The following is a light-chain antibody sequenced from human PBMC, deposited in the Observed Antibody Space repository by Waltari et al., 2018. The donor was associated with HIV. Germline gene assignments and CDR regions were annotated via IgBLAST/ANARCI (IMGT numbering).Light chain of an antibody. CDR2: VAS. J-gene: IGKJ1*01. Sequence: DIQMTQSPSSLSASVGDRLTISCRARQDIGSYLNWYRHRPGTAPQLLIYVASNLQTGVPSRFRASGSGTEFSLSIDGLQRDDFATYFCQQSYTTPRTFGLGTEVE. CDR3: QQSYTTPRT. V-gene: IGKV1-39*01. CDR1: QDIGSY.